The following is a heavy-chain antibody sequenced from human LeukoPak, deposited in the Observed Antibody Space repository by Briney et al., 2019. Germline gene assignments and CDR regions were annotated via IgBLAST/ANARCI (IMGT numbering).Heavy chain of an antibody. D-gene: IGHD6-6*01. Sequence: PSETLSLTCTVSGGSISSYYWSWIRQPPGKGLEWIGSIYYSGSTYYNPSLKSRVTISVDTSKNQFSLKLSSVTAADTAVYYCARNLGQQVGLFDYWGQGTLVTVSS. V-gene: IGHV4-59*12. CDR1: GGSISSYY. CDR3: ARNLGQQVGLFDY. CDR2: IYYSGST. J-gene: IGHJ4*02.